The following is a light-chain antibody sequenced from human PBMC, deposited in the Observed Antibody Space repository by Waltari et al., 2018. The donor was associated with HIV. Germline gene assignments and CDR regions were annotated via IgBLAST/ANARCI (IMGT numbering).Light chain of an antibody. V-gene: IGKV3-15*01. CDR2: GAS. J-gene: IGKJ1*01. CDR3: QQYNNWLRT. Sequence: EIVMTQSPATLSVSPGERATLSCSSTQSVSSNLAWYQQKPGQAPRLLIYGASTRATDIPARFSGSGSGTEFTLTISSLQSEDFAVYYCQQYNNWLRTFGQGTKVEIK. CDR1: QSVSSN.